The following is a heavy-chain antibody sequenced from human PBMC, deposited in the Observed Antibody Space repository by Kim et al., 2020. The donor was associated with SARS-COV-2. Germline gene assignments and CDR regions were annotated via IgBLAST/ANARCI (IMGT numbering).Heavy chain of an antibody. CDR1: GFRFGDYA. J-gene: IGHJ4*02. CDR3: ARSYGSGSYYGEYFSDS. D-gene: IGHD3-10*01. Sequence: GGSLRRSCAASGFRFGDYAMQWVRQAPGKGLEWVAGITWNSGKIAYADSVTGRFTISRDNAKTSLYLQMNGLRSEDTAMYYCARSYGSGSYYGEYFSDSWGQGILVTVSS. CDR2: ITWNSGKI. V-gene: IGHV3-9*01.